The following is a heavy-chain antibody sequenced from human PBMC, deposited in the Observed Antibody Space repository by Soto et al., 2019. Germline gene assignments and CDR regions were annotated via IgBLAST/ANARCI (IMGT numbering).Heavy chain of an antibody. V-gene: IGHV3-33*01. Sequence: QVQLVESGGGVVQAGRSLRLSCAASGFTFSSNGMHWVRQAPGKGLEWVAIIWYDGGNKYYADSVKGRFTISRDNSENTLYLQMNSLRAEETAVYYCARDKFLWSCWGQGTLVTVSS. CDR3: ARDKFLWSC. J-gene: IGHJ4*02. CDR2: IWYDGGNK. D-gene: IGHD3-10*01. CDR1: GFTFSSNG.